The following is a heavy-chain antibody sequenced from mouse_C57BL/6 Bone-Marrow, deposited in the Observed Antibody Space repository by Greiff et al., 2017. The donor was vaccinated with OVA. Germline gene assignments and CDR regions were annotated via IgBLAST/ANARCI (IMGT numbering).Heavy chain of an antibody. V-gene: IGHV1-78*01. D-gene: IGHD1-1*01. Sequence: HLQHSDSDLLKPGASVKISCKVSGYTFTDHTIHWMKQRPEQGLEWIGYIYPRDGSTKYNEKFKGKATLTADKSSSTAYMQLNSLTSEDSAVYFCARPLLGTTVVDYWGQGTTLTVSS. CDR1: GYTFTDHT. CDR2: IYPRDGST. J-gene: IGHJ2*01. CDR3: ARPLLGTTVVDY.